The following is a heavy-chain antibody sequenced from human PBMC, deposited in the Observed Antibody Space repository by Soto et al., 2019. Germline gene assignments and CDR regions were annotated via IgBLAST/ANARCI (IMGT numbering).Heavy chain of an antibody. CDR2: IYYSGST. CDR1: GGSTSSVDYY. D-gene: IGHD3-16*01. CDR3: ARRYGGNFDY. Sequence: SETLSLTCSVSGGSTSSVDYYWSWIRQPPGKGLEWIGYIYYSGSTNYNPSLKSRVTISVDTSKNQFSLKLSSVTAADTAVYYCARRYGGNFDYWGQGTLVTVSS. J-gene: IGHJ4*02. V-gene: IGHV4-61*08.